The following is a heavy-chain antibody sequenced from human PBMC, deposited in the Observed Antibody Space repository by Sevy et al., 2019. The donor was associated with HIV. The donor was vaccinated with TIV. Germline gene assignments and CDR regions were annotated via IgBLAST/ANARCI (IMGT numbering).Heavy chain of an antibody. CDR2: IRYDGSNK. D-gene: IGHD4-17*01. CDR1: GFTFSSYG. J-gene: IGHJ4*02. V-gene: IGHV3-30*02. CDR3: AKDGAVTTLDYFDY. Sequence: GGSLRLSCAASGFTFSSYGMHWVRQAPGNGLEWVAFIRYDGSNKFYADSVKGRFTISRDNSKNTLYLQMNSLRAEDTAVYYCAKDGAVTTLDYFDYWCQGTLVTVSS.